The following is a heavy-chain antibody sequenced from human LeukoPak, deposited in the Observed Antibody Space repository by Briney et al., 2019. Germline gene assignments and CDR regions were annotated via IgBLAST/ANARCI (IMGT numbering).Heavy chain of an antibody. J-gene: IGHJ3*02. V-gene: IGHV5-51*01. CDR1: GYSFTSYW. CDR3: ARFAGVWSGYYRTGAFDI. Sequence: GESLKISCKGSGYSFTSYWIGWVRQMPGKGLEWMGIIYPGDSDTRYSPSFQGQVTISADKSISTAYLQWSSLKASDTAMYYCARFAGVWSGYYRTGAFDIWGQGTMVTVSS. CDR2: IYPGDSDT. D-gene: IGHD3-3*01.